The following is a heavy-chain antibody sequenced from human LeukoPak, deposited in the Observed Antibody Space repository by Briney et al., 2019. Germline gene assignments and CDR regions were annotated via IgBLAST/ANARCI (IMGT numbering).Heavy chain of an antibody. CDR2: ISGSGGST. CDR3: AKAYKEYCSSTSCSFDY. J-gene: IGHJ4*02. CDR1: GFTFSSYA. Sequence: GSLRLSCAAAGFTFSSYAMSWVRQAPGKGLEWVSAISGSGGSTYYADSVKGRFTISRDNSKNTLYLQMNSLRAEDTAVYYCAKAYKEYCSSTSCSFDYWGQGTLVTVSS. D-gene: IGHD2-2*01. V-gene: IGHV3-23*01.